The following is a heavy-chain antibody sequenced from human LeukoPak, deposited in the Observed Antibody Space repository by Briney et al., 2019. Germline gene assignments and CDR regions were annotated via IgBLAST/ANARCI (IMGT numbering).Heavy chain of an antibody. CDR1: GGSISSYY. J-gene: IGHJ4*02. V-gene: IGHV4-59*08. D-gene: IGHD2-2*01. CDR3: ARLGYCSSTSCPYYFDY. Sequence: SETLSLTCTVSGGSISSYYWSWIRQPPGKGLEWIGYIYYSGITNYNPSLKSRVTISVDTSKNQFSLKLSSVTAADTAVYYCARLGYCSSTSCPYYFDYWGQGTLVTVSS. CDR2: IYYSGIT.